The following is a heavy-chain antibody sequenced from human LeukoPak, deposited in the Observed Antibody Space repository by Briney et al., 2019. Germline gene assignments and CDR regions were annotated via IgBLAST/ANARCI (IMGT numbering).Heavy chain of an antibody. Sequence: GSLRLSCAASGFTFDDYGMSWVRQAPGKGPEWVSGINWNGGSTGYADSVKGRFTISRDNAKNSLYLQMNSLRAEDTALYYCARLSRYSSGWYSPYYYYYMDVWGRGTTVTISS. D-gene: IGHD6-19*01. CDR2: INWNGGST. J-gene: IGHJ6*03. CDR3: ARLSRYSSGWYSPYYYYYMDV. V-gene: IGHV3-20*04. CDR1: GFTFDDYG.